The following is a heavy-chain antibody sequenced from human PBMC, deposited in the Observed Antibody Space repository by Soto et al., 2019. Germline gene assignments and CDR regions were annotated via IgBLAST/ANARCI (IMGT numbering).Heavy chain of an antibody. CDR1: GFTFSSYV. V-gene: IGHV3-33*01. Sequence: QVQLVESGGGVVQPGRSLRLSCAASGFTFSSYVMHWVRQAPGKGLQWVAAIWSDGSNKYYADSVKGRFTISRDNSKNPLYLQMNSLRAEDTAVYYCAREGEQFVTYYWGQGTLVTVSS. CDR2: IWSDGSNK. J-gene: IGHJ4*02. CDR3: AREGEQFVTYY. D-gene: IGHD6-6*01.